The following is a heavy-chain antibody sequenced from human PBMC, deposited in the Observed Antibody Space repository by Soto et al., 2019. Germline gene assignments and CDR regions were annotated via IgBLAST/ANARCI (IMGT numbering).Heavy chain of an antibody. CDR2: FNPNDGET. CDR3: ATTVLRFLEWLPNYYYYGMDV. CDR1: GYSFIDYY. D-gene: IGHD3-3*01. Sequence: ASVKVSCKTSGYSFIDYYVHWVRQAPGQGLEWVGGFNPNDGETIYAQKFQGRVTMTEDTSTDTAYMELSSLRSEDTAVYYCATTVLRFLEWLPNYYYYGMDVWGQGTTVTVSS. J-gene: IGHJ6*02. V-gene: IGHV1-24*01.